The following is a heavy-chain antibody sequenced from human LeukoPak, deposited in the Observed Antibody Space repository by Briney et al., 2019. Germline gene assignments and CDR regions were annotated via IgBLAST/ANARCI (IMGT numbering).Heavy chain of an antibody. V-gene: IGHV4-4*07. CDR2: IYTSGST. D-gene: IGHD3-22*01. Sequence: KASETLSLTCTVSGGSISSYYWSWIRQPAGKGLEWIGRIYTSGSTNYNPSLKSRVTMSVDMSTNQFSLKLSSVTAADTAVYYCARAGDSSGYEYYFDYWGQGTLVTVSS. J-gene: IGHJ4*02. CDR1: GGSISSYY. CDR3: ARAGDSSGYEYYFDY.